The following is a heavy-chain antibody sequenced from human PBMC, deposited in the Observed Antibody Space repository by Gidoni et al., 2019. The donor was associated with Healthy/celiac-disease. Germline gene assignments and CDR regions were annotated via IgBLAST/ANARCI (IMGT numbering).Heavy chain of an antibody. CDR3: ARAIAAAGPFDP. Sequence: QAQLQQWGAGLLKPSETLSLTCAVYGGSFSGYYWSWIRQPPGKGLEWIGEINHSGSPNYNPSLKSRVTISVDTSKNQFSLKLSSVTAADTAVYYCARAIAAAGPFDPWGQGTLVTVSS. D-gene: IGHD6-13*01. CDR2: INHSGSP. V-gene: IGHV4-34*01. CDR1: GGSFSGYY. J-gene: IGHJ5*02.